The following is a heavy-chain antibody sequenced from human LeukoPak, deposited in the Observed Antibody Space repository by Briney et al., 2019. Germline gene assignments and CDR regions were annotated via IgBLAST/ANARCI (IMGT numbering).Heavy chain of an antibody. CDR2: INHGGSI. J-gene: IGHJ6*02. Sequence: PSETLSLTCAASGDSISSSNWWSWVRQPPGRGLEWIGEINHGGSINFNPSLKSRVTISVDKSKNQFSLRLNSVTAADTAVYNCARVKKDSFGYFRNPSYSYGLDVWGQGTTVTVSS. V-gene: IGHV4-4*02. CDR3: ARVKKDSFGYFRNPSYSYGLDV. D-gene: IGHD3-22*01. CDR1: GDSISSSNW.